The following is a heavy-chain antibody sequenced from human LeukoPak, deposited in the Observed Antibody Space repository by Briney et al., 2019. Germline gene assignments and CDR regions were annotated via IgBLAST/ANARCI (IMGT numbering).Heavy chain of an antibody. D-gene: IGHD6-19*01. J-gene: IGHJ4*02. CDR2: ISGSGGST. V-gene: IGHV3-23*01. CDR3: AKDRSSSGWRTYFDY. CDR1: GFTFSSYA. Sequence: GGSLRLSCAASGFTFSSYAMSWVRQAPGKGLEWVSAISGSGGSTYYADSLKGRFTISRDTSQNTLYLQMNSPRAADTAVYYGAKDRSSSGWRTYFDYWGQGTLVTVSS.